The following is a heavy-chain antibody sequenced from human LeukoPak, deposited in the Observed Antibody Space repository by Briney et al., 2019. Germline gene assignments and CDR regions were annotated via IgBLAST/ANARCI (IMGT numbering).Heavy chain of an antibody. Sequence: GGSLRLSCAASGFTFSNYNMNWVRQAPGKVLEWVSSITYSSTYIYYADSVKGRFTISRDNAKNSVYLEMNSLRAEDTAVYYCARDENIVVVPAAIDYWGQGTLVTVSS. CDR2: ITYSSTYI. V-gene: IGHV3-21*01. CDR1: GFTFSNYN. D-gene: IGHD2-2*01. J-gene: IGHJ4*02. CDR3: ARDENIVVVPAAIDY.